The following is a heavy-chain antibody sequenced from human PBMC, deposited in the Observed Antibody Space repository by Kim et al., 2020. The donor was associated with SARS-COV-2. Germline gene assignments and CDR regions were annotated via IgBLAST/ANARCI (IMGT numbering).Heavy chain of an antibody. J-gene: IGHJ4*02. CDR3: VKDSSSSS. Sequence: GGSLRLSCVASGFTFSSHWMHCVRQVPGKGLVGVSRINPDGTSTTYADSVKGRFTISRDNAKNTLSLQMNSLRVEDTAVYYCVKDSSSSSWGQGTLVTVSS. CDR1: GFTFSSHW. D-gene: IGHD6-19*01. CDR2: INPDGTST. V-gene: IGHV3-74*01.